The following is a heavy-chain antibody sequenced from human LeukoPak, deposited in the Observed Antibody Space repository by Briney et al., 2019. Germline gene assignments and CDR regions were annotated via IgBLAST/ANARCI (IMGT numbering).Heavy chain of an antibody. CDR2: INPNSGGT. CDR1: GYTFTGYY. V-gene: IGHV1-2*02. Sequence: ASVKVSCKASGYTFTGYYMHWVRQAPGQGLEWMGWINPNSGGTNYAQKFQGRVTMTRDTSISTAYMKLSRLRSDDTAVYYCARELELQVTYFDYWGQGTLVTVSS. CDR3: ARELELQVTYFDY. D-gene: IGHD1-7*01. J-gene: IGHJ4*02.